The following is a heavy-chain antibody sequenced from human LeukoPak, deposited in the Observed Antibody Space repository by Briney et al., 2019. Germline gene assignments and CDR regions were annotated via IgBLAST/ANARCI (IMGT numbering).Heavy chain of an antibody. J-gene: IGHJ4*02. D-gene: IGHD3-10*01. CDR3: ARADLVRGVYY. V-gene: IGHV1-46*01. CDR1: GYTFTSYY. Sequence: ASVKVSCKASGYTFTSYYMHWVRQAPGQGLEWMGIINPSGGSTSYAQKFQGRVTMTRDTSTSTVYMELGSLRSEDTAVYYCARADLVRGVYYWGQGTLVTVSS. CDR2: INPSGGST.